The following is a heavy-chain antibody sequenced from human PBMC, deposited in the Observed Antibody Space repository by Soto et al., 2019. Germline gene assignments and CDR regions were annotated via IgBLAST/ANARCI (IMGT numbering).Heavy chain of an antibody. Sequence: SVKVSCKASGGTFSSYAIRWVRQAPGQGLEWMGGIIPIFGTANYAQKFQGRVTITADESTSTAYMELSSLRSEDTAVYYCASGSTRGPLMDVWGQGTTVTVSS. V-gene: IGHV1-69*13. CDR2: IIPIFGTA. CDR1: GGTFSSYA. J-gene: IGHJ6*02. D-gene: IGHD2-2*03. CDR3: ASGSTRGPLMDV.